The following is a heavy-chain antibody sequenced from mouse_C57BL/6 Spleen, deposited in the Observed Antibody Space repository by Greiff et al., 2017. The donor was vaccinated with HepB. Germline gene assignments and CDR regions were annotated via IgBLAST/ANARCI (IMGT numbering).Heavy chain of an antibody. Sequence: QVQLKESGAELVRPGASVKLSCKASGYTFTDYYINWVKQRPGQGLEWIARIYPGSGNTYYNEKFKGKATLTAEKSSSTAYMQLSSLTSEDSAVYFCARPDYYGSSYVGFAYWGQGTLVTVSA. D-gene: IGHD1-1*01. CDR3: ARPDYYGSSYVGFAY. J-gene: IGHJ3*01. CDR1: GYTFTDYY. CDR2: IYPGSGNT. V-gene: IGHV1-76*01.